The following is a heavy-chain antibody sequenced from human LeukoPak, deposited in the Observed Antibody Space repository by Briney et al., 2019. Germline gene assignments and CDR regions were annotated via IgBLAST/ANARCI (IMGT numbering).Heavy chain of an antibody. J-gene: IGHJ3*02. CDR3: ARFRVVNGPDAFDI. CDR2: IYYSGST. D-gene: IGHD2-21*01. CDR1: GGSISSGGYY. V-gene: IGHV4-31*03. Sequence: SETLSLTCTVSGGSISSGGYYWSWIRQHPGKGLEWIGYIYYSGSTYYNPSLKSRVTISVDTSKNQFSLKLSSVTAADTAVYYCARFRVVNGPDAFDIWGQGTMVTVSS.